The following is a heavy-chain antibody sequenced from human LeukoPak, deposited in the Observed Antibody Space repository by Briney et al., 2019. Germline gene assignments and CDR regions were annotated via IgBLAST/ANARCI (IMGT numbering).Heavy chain of an antibody. Sequence: GGSLRLSCAASGFTFINAWMSWVRQAPGKGLEWVSAISGSGGSTYYADSVKGRFTISRDNSKNTLYLQMNSLRAEDTAVYYCAKGGSASRGYSYGFPWYFDYWGQGTLVTVSS. V-gene: IGHV3-23*01. J-gene: IGHJ4*02. CDR2: ISGSGGST. CDR1: GFTFINAW. CDR3: AKGGSASRGYSYGFPWYFDY. D-gene: IGHD5-18*01.